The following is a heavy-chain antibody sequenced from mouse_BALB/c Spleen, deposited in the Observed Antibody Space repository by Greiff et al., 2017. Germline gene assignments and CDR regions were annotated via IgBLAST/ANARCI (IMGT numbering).Heavy chain of an antibody. J-gene: IGHJ1*01. Sequence: VQLQESGPGLVAPSESLSITCTASGFSLTGYGMNWVRQPPGKGLEWLGMICGDGSTDYNSAINTGLSISNDNSNSHVVLKMISLQTDDTARYYCARGGGTYWYFDFWGEGTTVTVSA. D-gene: IGHD2-14*01. V-gene: IGHV2-6-7*01. CDR2: ICGDGST. CDR3: ARGGGTYWYFDF. CDR1: GFSLTGYG.